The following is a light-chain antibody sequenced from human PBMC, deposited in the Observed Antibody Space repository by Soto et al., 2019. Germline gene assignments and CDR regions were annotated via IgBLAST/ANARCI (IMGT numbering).Light chain of an antibody. Sequence: DIQMTQSPSSLSASVGDRVTITCRASQYVNSNLNWYQQKPGTAPKLLIYGASTLHSGVPSRFSGGGSGTDFTLTISSLQPEDSATYFCQHSYRANTFGQGTKVEIK. V-gene: IGKV1-39*01. CDR1: QYVNSN. CDR2: GAS. CDR3: QHSYRANT. J-gene: IGKJ2*01.